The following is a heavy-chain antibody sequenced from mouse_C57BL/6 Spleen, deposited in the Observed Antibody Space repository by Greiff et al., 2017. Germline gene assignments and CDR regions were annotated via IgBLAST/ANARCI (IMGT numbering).Heavy chain of an antibody. CDR1: GYTFTSYW. Sequence: QVQLQQPGAELVKPGASVKVSCKASGYTFTSYWMHWVKQRPGQGLEWIGRIHPSDSDTNYNQKFQGKATLTVDKSSSTAYMQLSSLTSEDSAVYYCAMGDYDEEYAYWGQGTLVTVSA. D-gene: IGHD2-4*01. J-gene: IGHJ3*01. CDR2: IHPSDSDT. CDR3: AMGDYDEEYAY. V-gene: IGHV1-74*01.